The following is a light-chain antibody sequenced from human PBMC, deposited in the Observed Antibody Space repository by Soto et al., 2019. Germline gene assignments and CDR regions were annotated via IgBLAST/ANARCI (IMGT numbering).Light chain of an antibody. V-gene: IGLV2-23*01. CDR3: CSYAGNPYV. CDR1: SSDVGSYNS. CDR2: EGS. J-gene: IGLJ1*01. Sequence: QSVLTQPASVSGSPGQSIAISCTGTSSDVGSYNSVSWYQQHPGKAPKLMIYEGSKRPSGVSDRFSGSKSGNTASLTISGLQDEDEDDYYCCSYAGNPYVFGTGTKLTVL.